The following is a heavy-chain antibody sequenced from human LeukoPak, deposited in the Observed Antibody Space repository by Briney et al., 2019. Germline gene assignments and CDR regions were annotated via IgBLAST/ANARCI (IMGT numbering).Heavy chain of an antibody. CDR1: GFTFSNYW. V-gene: IGHV3-7*03. CDR2: IKQDGSEK. D-gene: IGHD6-19*01. Sequence: GGSLRLSCAASGFTFSNYWMSWVRQAPGKGLEWVANIKQDGSEKYYVDSVKGRFTISRDNAKNSLYLQMNSLRAEDTAVYYCAREEFLEWYAVAGTFGNFDYWGQGTLVTVSS. CDR3: AREEFLEWYAVAGTFGNFDY. J-gene: IGHJ4*02.